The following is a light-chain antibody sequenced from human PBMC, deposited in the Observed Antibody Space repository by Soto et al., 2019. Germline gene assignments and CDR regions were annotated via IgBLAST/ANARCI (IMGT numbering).Light chain of an antibody. Sequence: EVVLTQSPATLSVFPGQRATLSCRASQSISTYLAWYQQKPGQAPRLLIDDASNRATGIPARFSGSGSGTDFTLTISNLEFEDFAVYYCHQGRTFGQGTRVEIK. CDR1: QSISTY. V-gene: IGKV3-11*01. CDR2: DAS. J-gene: IGKJ5*01. CDR3: HQGRT.